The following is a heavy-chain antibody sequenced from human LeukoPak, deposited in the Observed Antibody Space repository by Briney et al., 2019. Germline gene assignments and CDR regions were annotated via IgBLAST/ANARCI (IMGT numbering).Heavy chain of an antibody. V-gene: IGHV4-59*01. J-gene: IGHJ4*02. CDR2: IYYSGST. CDR1: GGSISSYY. D-gene: IGHD6-13*01. CDR3: AREGSSSSWDY. Sequence: SSETLSLTCTVSGGSISSYYWRWLRQPPGKGLEWIGYIYYSGSTNYNPSLKSRVTISVDTSKNQSSLKLSSVTAADTAVYYCAREGSSSSWDYWGQGTLVTVSS.